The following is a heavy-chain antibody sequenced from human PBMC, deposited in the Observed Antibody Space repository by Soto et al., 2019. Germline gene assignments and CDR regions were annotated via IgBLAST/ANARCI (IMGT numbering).Heavy chain of an antibody. D-gene: IGHD3-10*01. V-gene: IGHV4-39*01. J-gene: IGHJ1*01. CDR3: AAVWFGECQH. Sequence: QLQLQESGPGLVKPSETLSLTCTVSGGSISSSSYYWGWIRQPPGKGLEWIGSIYYSGSTYYNPIPKSPATIPVDTSKNQSSPTRSAVTAAGAAVYYGAAVWFGECQHWGQGTLVTVAS. CDR1: GGSISSSSYY. CDR2: IYYSGST.